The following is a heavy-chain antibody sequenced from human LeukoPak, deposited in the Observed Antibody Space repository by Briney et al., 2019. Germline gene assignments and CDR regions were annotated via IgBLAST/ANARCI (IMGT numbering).Heavy chain of an antibody. J-gene: IGHJ4*02. CDR2: ISSSGSTI. Sequence: GGSLRLSCAASGFTFSSYEMNWVRQAPGKGLEWVSYISSSGSTIYYADSVKGRFTISRDNAKNSLYLQMNSLRAEDMALYYCAKDRCSGGSCYSAFDYWGQGTLVTVSS. CDR3: AKDRCSGGSCYSAFDY. D-gene: IGHD2-15*01. CDR1: GFTFSSYE. V-gene: IGHV3-48*03.